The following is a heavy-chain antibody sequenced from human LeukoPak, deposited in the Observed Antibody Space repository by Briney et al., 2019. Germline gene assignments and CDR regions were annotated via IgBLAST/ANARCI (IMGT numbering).Heavy chain of an antibody. D-gene: IGHD6-19*01. CDR2: ISGSGSST. V-gene: IGHV3-23*01. CDR1: GFTFSSYA. J-gene: IGHJ5*02. Sequence: GGSLRLSCAASGFTFSSYAMSWVRQAPGKGLEGVSAISGSGSSTYYADSVKGRFTISRDNSKNTLYLQMNSLRAEDTAVYYCAKDPEQWLVNWFDPWGQGTLVTVSS. CDR3: AKDPEQWLVNWFDP.